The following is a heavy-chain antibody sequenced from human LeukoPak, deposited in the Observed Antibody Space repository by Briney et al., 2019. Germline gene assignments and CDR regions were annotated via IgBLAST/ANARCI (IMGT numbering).Heavy chain of an antibody. V-gene: IGHV5-51*01. D-gene: IGHD3-9*01. J-gene: IGHJ4*02. Sequence: PGESLKISCKGSGYTFTNYWIGWVRQMPGKGLEWMGIIYPGDSDTRYSPSFQGQVTISADKSISTAYLQWSSLKASDTAMYYCARRPSTYYDILTGYYDYWGQGTLVTVSS. CDR3: ARRPSTYYDILTGYYDY. CDR1: GYTFTNYW. CDR2: IYPGDSDT.